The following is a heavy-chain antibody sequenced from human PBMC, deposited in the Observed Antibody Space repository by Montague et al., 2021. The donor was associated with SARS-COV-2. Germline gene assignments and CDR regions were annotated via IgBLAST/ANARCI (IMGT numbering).Heavy chain of an antibody. CDR3: ARVVYCSSSGCYTPYYMDV. J-gene: IGHJ6*03. CDR2: INYSGRT. CDR1: GGSISSYN. Sequence: SETLSLTCTVSGGSISSYNWCWIRQPPAKGLEWIAYINYSGRTNFNPSLSSRATMSVDTSRSQFPLKLSSVTAADTAVDYCARVVYCSSSGCYTPYYMDVWGKGTTVTVSS. V-gene: IGHV4-59*01. D-gene: IGHD2-2*02.